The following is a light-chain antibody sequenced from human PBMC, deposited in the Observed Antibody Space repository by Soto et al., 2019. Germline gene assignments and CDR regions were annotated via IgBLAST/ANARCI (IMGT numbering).Light chain of an antibody. Sequence: EIVMTQSPATLSVSPGERATLSCRASQSISSDLAWYQQKPGQAPRLLIYGASTRATDIPARISGSGTGTDFTLTISSLQSEDFAVYYCQQYNKWPPQYTFGQGTKLEIK. J-gene: IGKJ2*01. V-gene: IGKV3-15*01. CDR2: GAS. CDR3: QQYNKWPPQYT. CDR1: QSISSD.